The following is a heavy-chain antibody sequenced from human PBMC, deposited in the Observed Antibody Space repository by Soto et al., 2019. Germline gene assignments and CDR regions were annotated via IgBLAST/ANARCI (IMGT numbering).Heavy chain of an antibody. V-gene: IGHV1-24*01. CDR3: ATSVIHGTGNIVVVPAATYQALNGMDV. Sequence: SVKVSCKVSGYTLTELSMHWVRQAPGKGLEWMGGFDPEDGETIYAQKFQGRVTMTEDTSTDTAYMELSSLRSEDTAVYYCATSVIHGTGNIVVVPAATYQALNGMDVWGQGTTVTVSS. J-gene: IGHJ6*02. CDR1: GYTLTELS. D-gene: IGHD2-2*01. CDR2: FDPEDGET.